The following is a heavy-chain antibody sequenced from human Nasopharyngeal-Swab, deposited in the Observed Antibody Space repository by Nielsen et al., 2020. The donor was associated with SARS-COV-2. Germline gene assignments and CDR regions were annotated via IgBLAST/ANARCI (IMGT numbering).Heavy chain of an antibody. Sequence: SETLSLTCTVSGGSINSSSYYWGWIRQPPGKGLEWIGSIYYSGSTYYNPSLESRVTISVDTSKNQFSLKLISVTAADTAVYYCAISGWYYAFDIWGQGTMVTVSS. D-gene: IGHD6-19*01. CDR1: GGSINSSSYY. CDR2: IYYSGST. CDR3: AISGWYYAFDI. J-gene: IGHJ3*02. V-gene: IGHV4-39*07.